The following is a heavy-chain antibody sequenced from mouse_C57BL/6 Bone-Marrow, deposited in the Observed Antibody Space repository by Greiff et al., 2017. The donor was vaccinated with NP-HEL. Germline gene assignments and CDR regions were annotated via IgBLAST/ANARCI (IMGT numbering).Heavy chain of an antibody. CDR3: ARDYSNDTAY. Sequence: EVQLQQSGPELVKPGASVKISCKASGYTFTDYYMNWVKQSHGKSLEWIGDINPNNGGTSYNQKFKGKATLTVDKSSSTAYMELRSLTSEDSAVYYCARDYSNDTAYWGQGTLVTVSA. J-gene: IGHJ3*01. V-gene: IGHV1-26*01. CDR1: GYTFTDYY. D-gene: IGHD2-5*01. CDR2: INPNNGGT.